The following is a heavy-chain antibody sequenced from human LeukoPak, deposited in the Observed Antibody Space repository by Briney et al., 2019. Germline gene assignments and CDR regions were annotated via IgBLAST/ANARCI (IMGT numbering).Heavy chain of an antibody. CDR1: GGTFSNYA. Sequence: VASVKVSCKASGGTFSNYAINWVRQAPGQGLEWMGGVLPIFNKTNYAQKFQGRVTITTDEFTSAAYMELSSLRSEDTAVYYCARLAPHRVLWVDYNSYMDVWGKGTTVTVSS. D-gene: IGHD3-10*01. CDR2: VLPIFNKT. CDR3: ARLAPHRVLWVDYNSYMDV. V-gene: IGHV1-69*05. J-gene: IGHJ6*03.